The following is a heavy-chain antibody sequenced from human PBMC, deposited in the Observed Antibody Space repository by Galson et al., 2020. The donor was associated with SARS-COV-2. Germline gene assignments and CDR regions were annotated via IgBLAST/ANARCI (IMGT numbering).Heavy chain of an antibody. CDR3: ATDRMDIVVVPATNDY. J-gene: IGHJ4*02. V-gene: IGHV3-7*03. CDR2: RKQDGSEK. Sequence: GGSLRLSCAASGFTFSSYWMSWVRQAPGKGLEWVANRKQDGSEKYYVDSVKGRFTISRDNAKNSLYLQMNSLRAEDTAVYYCATDRMDIVVVPATNDYWGQGTLVTVSS. CDR1: GFTFSSYW. D-gene: IGHD2-2*03.